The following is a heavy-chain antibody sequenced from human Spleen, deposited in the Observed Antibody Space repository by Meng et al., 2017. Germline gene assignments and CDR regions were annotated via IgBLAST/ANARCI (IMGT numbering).Heavy chain of an antibody. CDR3: AREAWSRGYIDL. CDR1: GDSISSGTYY. V-gene: IGHV4-31*01. CDR2: FYYSGSP. Sequence: VQLQESGPGLVKPSQTLSLTCTVSGDSISSGTYYWGWIRQHPGKALELIGYFYYSGSPYYNPSFTSLATISVDSSKNQFSLKLSSVTAADTAVYYCAREAWSRGYIDLWGRGTLVTVSS. J-gene: IGHJ2*01.